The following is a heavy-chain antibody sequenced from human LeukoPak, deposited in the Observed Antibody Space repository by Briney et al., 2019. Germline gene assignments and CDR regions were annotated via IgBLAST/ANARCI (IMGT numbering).Heavy chain of an antibody. CDR2: ISSSSSYI. D-gene: IGHD6-13*01. J-gene: IGHJ4*02. CDR1: GFTFSSYS. CDR3: ARDRSSSWYLDN. Sequence: GGSLRLSCAASGFTFSSYSMNWVRLAPGKGLEWVSSISSSSSYIYYADSVKGRFTISRDNAKNSLYLQLNSLRAEDTAVYYCARDRSSSWYLDNWGQGTLVTVSS. V-gene: IGHV3-21*01.